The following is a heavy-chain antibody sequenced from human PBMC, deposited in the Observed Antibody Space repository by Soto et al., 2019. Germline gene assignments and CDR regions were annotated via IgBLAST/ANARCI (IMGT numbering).Heavy chain of an antibody. D-gene: IGHD2-2*02. CDR3: ARDKGGDIVVVPAAIQDHYYYYGMDV. CDR1: GYSFTSYW. Sequence: GESLKISCKGSGYSFTSYWISWVRQMPGKGLEWMGRIDPSDSYTNYSPSFQGHVTISADKSISTAYLQWSSLKASDTAVYYCARDKGGDIVVVPAAIQDHYYYYGMDVWGQGTTVTVSS. V-gene: IGHV5-10-1*01. CDR2: IDPSDSYT. J-gene: IGHJ6*02.